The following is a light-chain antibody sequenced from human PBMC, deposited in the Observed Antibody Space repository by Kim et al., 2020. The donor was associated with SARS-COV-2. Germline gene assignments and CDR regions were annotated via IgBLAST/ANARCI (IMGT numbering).Light chain of an antibody. CDR1: QRISNF. CDR3: QQYYYSPLT. Sequence: DTQMTQSPSSLSASVGDRVTITCRASQRISNFLSWYQQKSGRAPKLLIYAASSLQSGVPSRFSGSGSGTDFTLTISSVQPEDFATYYCQQYYYSPLTFGGGTKVDIK. CDR2: AAS. V-gene: IGKV1-39*01. J-gene: IGKJ4*01.